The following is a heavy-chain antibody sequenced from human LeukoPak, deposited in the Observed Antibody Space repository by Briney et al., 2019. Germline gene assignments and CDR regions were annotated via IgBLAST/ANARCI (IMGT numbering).Heavy chain of an antibody. CDR1: GFTFTSHA. D-gene: IGHD4-17*01. J-gene: IGHJ6*02. CDR2: ISNSGGRT. Sequence: PGGSLRLSCAASGFTFTSHAMSWVRQAPGKGLEWVSAISNSGGRTYYADSVKGRFTISRDNSKNTLYLQMNSLRAEDTAVYYCANFEDYGGNSYYYYYGMDVWGQGTTVTVSS. V-gene: IGHV3-23*01. CDR3: ANFEDYGGNSYYYYYGMDV.